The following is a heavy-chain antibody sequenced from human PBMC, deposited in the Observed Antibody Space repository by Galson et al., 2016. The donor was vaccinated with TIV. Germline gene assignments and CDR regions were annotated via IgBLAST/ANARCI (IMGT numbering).Heavy chain of an antibody. CDR2: IKPNSAGT. D-gene: IGHD3-22*01. CDR1: GYTFRDYS. Sequence: SVKVSCKASGYTFRDYSINWVRQAPGQGLEWMGRIKPNSAGTNYAQNFQGRVTMTRDTSISTAYMELSRLRSDDTAVYFCARDREYDDTGSYNDYYLDVGGKAATVTVSS. CDR3: ARDREYDDTGSYNDYYLDV. J-gene: IGHJ6*03. V-gene: IGHV1-2*06.